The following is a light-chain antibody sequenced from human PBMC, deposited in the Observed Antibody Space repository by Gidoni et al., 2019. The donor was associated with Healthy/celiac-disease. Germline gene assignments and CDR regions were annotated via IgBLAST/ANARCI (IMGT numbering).Light chain of an antibody. CDR1: QSISSW. CDR2: KAS. J-gene: IGKJ2*01. V-gene: IGKV1-5*03. CDR3: QQYNSYRT. Sequence: DIQMTKSPSTLSASVGDRVTITCRASQSISSWLVWYQQKPGKAPKLLIYKASSLESGVPSRFSGSGSGTEFTLTISSLQPDDFATYYCQQYNSYRTFGQGTKLEIK.